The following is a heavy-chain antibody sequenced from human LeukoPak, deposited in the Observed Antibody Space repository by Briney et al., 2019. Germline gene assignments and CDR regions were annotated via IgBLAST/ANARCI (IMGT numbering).Heavy chain of an antibody. D-gene: IGHD2-21*02. CDR2: INPNSGGT. V-gene: IGHV1-2*02. CDR1: GYTFTGYY. CDR3: ARDGNVVTAFEVGLPDY. J-gene: IGHJ4*02. Sequence: GASVKVSCKASGYTFTGYYMHWVRQAPGQGLEWMGWINPNSGGTNYAQKFQGRVTMTRDTSISTAYMELSRLRSDDTAVYYCARDGNVVTAFEVGLPDYWGQGTLVTVSS.